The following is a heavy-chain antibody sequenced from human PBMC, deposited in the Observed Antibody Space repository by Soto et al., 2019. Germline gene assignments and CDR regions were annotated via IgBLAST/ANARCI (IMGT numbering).Heavy chain of an antibody. Sequence: QVQLQESGPGLVKPSQTLSLTCTVSGGSISSGGYYWSWIRQHPGKGLEWIGYIYYSGSTHYNPSIKSRVTISVDTSKNQFSLKLSSVTAADTAVYSCARALTTVNLFDPRGQGTLVTVSS. J-gene: IGHJ5*02. CDR3: ARALTTVNLFDP. CDR1: GGSISSGGYY. V-gene: IGHV4-31*03. CDR2: IYYSGST. D-gene: IGHD4-17*01.